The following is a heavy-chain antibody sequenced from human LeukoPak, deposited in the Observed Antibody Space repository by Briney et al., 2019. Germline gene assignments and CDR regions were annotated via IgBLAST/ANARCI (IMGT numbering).Heavy chain of an antibody. J-gene: IGHJ6*03. D-gene: IGHD3-9*01. CDR3: ARVYDILTGYYNMDV. Sequence: ASVKVSCKASGYTFTSYGISWVRQAPGQGLEWMGWISAYNGNTNYAQKLQGRVTMTTDTSTSTAYMELRSLRSDDTAVYYCARVYDILTGYYNMDVWGKGTTVTIPS. CDR2: ISAYNGNT. V-gene: IGHV1-18*01. CDR1: GYTFTSYG.